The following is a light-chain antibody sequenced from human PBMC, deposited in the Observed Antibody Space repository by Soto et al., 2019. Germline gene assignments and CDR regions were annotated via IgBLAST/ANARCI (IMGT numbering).Light chain of an antibody. CDR2: EVT. Sequence: QSALIQPPSASGSPGQSVTISCTGTSSDVGGYNYVSWYQQHPDKAPKLMIYEVTNRPSGVPDRFSGSKSGNTASLTISGLQAEDEADYYCSSYAGTDNLVFGGGTKLTVL. J-gene: IGLJ3*02. V-gene: IGLV2-8*01. CDR3: SSYAGTDNLV. CDR1: SSDVGGYNY.